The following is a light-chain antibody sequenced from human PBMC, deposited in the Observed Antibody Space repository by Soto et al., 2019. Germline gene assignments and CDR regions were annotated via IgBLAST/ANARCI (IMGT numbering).Light chain of an antibody. CDR3: HQASSFPYT. CDR1: HDIKKW. Sequence: DIQMTQSPSSVSASVGDTINITCRASHDIKKWLAWYQQKPGKAPKVLIYAASNLESGVSPRFGGSGAGTEFSLTISSLQTEDVATYFCHQASSFPYTFGPGTKVDIK. J-gene: IGKJ3*01. V-gene: IGKV1-12*01. CDR2: AAS.